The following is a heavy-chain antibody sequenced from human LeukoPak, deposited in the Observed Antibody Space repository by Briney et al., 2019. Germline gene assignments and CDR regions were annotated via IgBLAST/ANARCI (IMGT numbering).Heavy chain of an antibody. Sequence: SQTLSLTCTVSGGSISSGGYYWSWIRQHPGKGLEWIGYIYYSGSTYYNPSLKSRVTISVDTSKNQLSLKLSSVTAADTAVYYCARVRSYGFGPFDYWGQGTLVTVSS. CDR1: GGSISSGGYY. V-gene: IGHV4-31*03. D-gene: IGHD5-18*01. CDR3: ARVRSYGFGPFDY. J-gene: IGHJ4*02. CDR2: IYYSGST.